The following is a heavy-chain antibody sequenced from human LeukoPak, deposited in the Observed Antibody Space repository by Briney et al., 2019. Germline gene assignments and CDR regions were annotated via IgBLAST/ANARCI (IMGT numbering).Heavy chain of an antibody. Sequence: SETLSLTCTVSGGSISSYYWSWIRQPPGKGLEWIGFTYNGGSTYYNPSLKSRVTISVDMAKNQFSLKVMSVTAADTAVYYCVRGLGGYWGQGTLVTVSS. J-gene: IGHJ4*02. V-gene: IGHV4-59*01. CDR1: GGSISSYY. CDR2: TYNGGST. CDR3: VRGLGGY.